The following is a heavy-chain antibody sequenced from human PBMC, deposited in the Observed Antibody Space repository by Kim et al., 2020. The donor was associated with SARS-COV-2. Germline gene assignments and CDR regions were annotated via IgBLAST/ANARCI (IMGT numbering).Heavy chain of an antibody. D-gene: IGHD4-4*01. CDR3: ATVDYNNPSPHFDY. V-gene: IGHV3-21*01. J-gene: IGHJ4*02. Sequence: WGSLRLSCAASGFTFSSYSMNWVRQAPGKGLEWVSSISGSSNYIYYADSVKGRFSISRDNAKNSLYLQMNSLRAEDTAVYYCATVDYNNPSPHFDYWGQGTLVTVSS. CDR1: GFTFSSYS. CDR2: ISGSSNYI.